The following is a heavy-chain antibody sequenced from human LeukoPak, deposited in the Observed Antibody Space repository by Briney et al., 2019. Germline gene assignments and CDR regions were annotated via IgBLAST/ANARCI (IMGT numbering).Heavy chain of an antibody. V-gene: IGHV4-39*07. CDR2: IYYSGST. J-gene: IGHJ6*03. Sequence: SETLSLTCTVSGGSISSSSYYWGWIRQPPGKGLEWIGSIYYSGSTYYNPSLKSRVTISVDTSKNQFSLKLSSVTAADTAVYYCARGQDYYDSSGHSYYYYYMDVWGKGTTVTISS. CDR3: ARGQDYYDSSGHSYYYYYMDV. CDR1: GGSISSSSYY. D-gene: IGHD3-22*01.